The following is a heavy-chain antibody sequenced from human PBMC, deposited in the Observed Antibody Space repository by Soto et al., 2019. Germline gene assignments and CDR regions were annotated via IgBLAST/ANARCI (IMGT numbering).Heavy chain of an antibody. J-gene: IGHJ6*02. Sequence: SVNVSCKAPGGTFSSYAVSWVRQAPGQGLEWMGGIIPIFGTANYAQKFQGRVTITADESTSTAYMELSSLRSEDTAVYYCARGGRGLRYFDWLLYGYYYGMDVWGQGTTVTVSS. V-gene: IGHV1-69*01. CDR3: ARGGRGLRYFDWLLYGYYYGMDV. D-gene: IGHD3-9*01. CDR1: GGTFSSYA. CDR2: IIPIFGTA.